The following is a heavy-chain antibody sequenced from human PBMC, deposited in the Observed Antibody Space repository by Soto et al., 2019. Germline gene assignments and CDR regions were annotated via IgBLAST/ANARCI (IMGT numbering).Heavy chain of an antibody. CDR1: GFTFSSYG. V-gene: IGHV3-30*18. CDR3: AKDITIFEVRYYYYGMDV. CDR2: ISYDGSNK. J-gene: IGHJ6*02. Sequence: QVQLVESGGGVVQPGRSLRLSCAASGFTFSSYGMHWVRQAPGKGLEWVAVISYDGSNKYYADSVKGRFTISRDNSKNTLYLQMNSLRAEDTAVYYCAKDITIFEVRYYYYGMDVWGQGTTVTVSS. D-gene: IGHD3-3*01.